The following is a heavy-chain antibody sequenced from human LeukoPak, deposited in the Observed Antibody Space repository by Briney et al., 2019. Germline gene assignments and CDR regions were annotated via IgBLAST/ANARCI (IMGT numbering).Heavy chain of an antibody. CDR3: ARDGVPAAVSCPGRFDP. Sequence: GASVKDSCKASGYTSSSYGINWVRQAPGQGLEWMGWISAYNGNTNYAQKFQGRVTVTRDTSTSTAYMEVKSLRSDDTAVYFCARDGVPAAVSCPGRFDPWGQGTLVTVSS. CDR1: GYTSSSYG. V-gene: IGHV1-18*01. J-gene: IGHJ5*02. CDR2: ISAYNGNT. D-gene: IGHD2-2*01.